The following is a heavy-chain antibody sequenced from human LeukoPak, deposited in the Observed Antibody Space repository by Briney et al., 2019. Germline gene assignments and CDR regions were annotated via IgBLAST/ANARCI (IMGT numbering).Heavy chain of an antibody. CDR2: IKTDGSPS. J-gene: IGHJ3*02. Sequence: GGSLRLSCAASGFTFSSYWMHWVRQAPGKGLVWVSRIKTDGSPSNYAGSVKGRFTISRDNAKNTLYLQMNSLRAEDTAVYYCARGGSPPEALGDTFDIWGQGTMVTVSS. V-gene: IGHV3-74*01. D-gene: IGHD1-26*01. CDR3: ARGGSPPEALGDTFDI. CDR1: GFTFSSYW.